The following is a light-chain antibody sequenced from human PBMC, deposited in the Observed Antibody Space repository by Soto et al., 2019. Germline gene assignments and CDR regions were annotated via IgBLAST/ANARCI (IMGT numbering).Light chain of an antibody. Sequence: DIQMTQYPSTLSGSVGDRVTITCRASQTISSCLAWYQQKPGKAPKLLIYKASTLKSGVPSRFSGSGSGTEFTLTISSLQPDDFATYYCQHYNSYSEAFGQGTMVDI. J-gene: IGKJ1*01. CDR1: QTISSC. V-gene: IGKV1-5*03. CDR2: KAS. CDR3: QHYNSYSEA.